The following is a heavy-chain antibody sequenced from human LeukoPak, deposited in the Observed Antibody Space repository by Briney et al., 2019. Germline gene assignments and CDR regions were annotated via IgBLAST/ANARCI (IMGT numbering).Heavy chain of an antibody. J-gene: IGHJ6*03. CDR2: ISYDGSNK. CDR1: GFTFSSYA. V-gene: IGHV3-30*04. Sequence: GRSLRLSCAASGFTFSSYAMHWVRQAPGKGLEWVAVISYDGSNKYYADSVKGRFTISRDNSKNTLYLQMNSLRAEDTAVYYCARDGVSSSQYYYYYYMDVWGKGTTVTVSS. D-gene: IGHD6-6*01. CDR3: ARDGVSSSQYYYYYYMDV.